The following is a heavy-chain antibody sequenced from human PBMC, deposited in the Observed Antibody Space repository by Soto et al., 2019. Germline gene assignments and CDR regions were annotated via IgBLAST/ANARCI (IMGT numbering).Heavy chain of an antibody. J-gene: IGHJ5*02. V-gene: IGHV3-7*03. CDR3: ARAPFSNAWYRFDP. Sequence: GGSLRLSCEASGFTFSGYWMSWVRQAPGKGLEWVADIKNDGSVQYYVDSVKGRFTISRDNAKKLLYLQMNGRRDEDTALYYWARAPFSNAWYRFDPWGQGTLVTVSS. CDR1: GFTFSGYW. D-gene: IGHD4-4*01. CDR2: IKNDGSVQ.